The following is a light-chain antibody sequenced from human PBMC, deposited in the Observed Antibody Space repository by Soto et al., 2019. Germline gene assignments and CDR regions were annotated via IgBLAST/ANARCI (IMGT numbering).Light chain of an antibody. CDR1: QSVTSTY. Sequence: EIVLTQSPCTLSLSPGERATLSCRASQSVTSTYLAWYQQKPGQAPRLLIYGVSSRATGIPDRFSGSGSGTDFTLTISRLEPEDFAVYYCQQYGSSPITFGQGTRLEIK. CDR2: GVS. V-gene: IGKV3-20*01. CDR3: QQYGSSPIT. J-gene: IGKJ5*01.